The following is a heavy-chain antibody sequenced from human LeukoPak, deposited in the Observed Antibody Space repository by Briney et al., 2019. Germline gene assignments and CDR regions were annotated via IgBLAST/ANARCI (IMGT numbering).Heavy chain of an antibody. CDR1: GGSISSYY. D-gene: IGHD3-9*01. V-gene: IGHV4-59*01. CDR2: IYYSGST. Sequence: SETLSLTCTVSGGSISSYYWSWIRQPPGKGLEWIGYIYYSGSTNYNPSLKSRVTISVDTSKNQFSLKLSSVTAADTAVYYCARGPNKYYDILTGFEWVYYFDYWGQGTLVTVSS. CDR3: ARGPNKYYDILTGFEWVYYFDY. J-gene: IGHJ4*02.